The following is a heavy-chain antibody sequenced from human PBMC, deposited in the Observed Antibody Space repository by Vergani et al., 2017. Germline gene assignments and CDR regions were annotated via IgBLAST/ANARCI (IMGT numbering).Heavy chain of an antibody. V-gene: IGHV1-8*03. CDR2: INPNSGNT. J-gene: IGHJ4*02. CDR3: TRGLPRTRTTETYYLDD. Sequence: QVQLVQSGAEVKKPGASVKLSCKASGYSFTTYDINWVRQALGHGLEWVGWINPNSGNTGYARRFEGRVTITRDTAMSTAYMGLSGLYSDDTAVYYCTRGLPRTRTTETYYLDDWGQGTLVSVSP. D-gene: IGHD1-14*01. CDR1: GYSFTTYD.